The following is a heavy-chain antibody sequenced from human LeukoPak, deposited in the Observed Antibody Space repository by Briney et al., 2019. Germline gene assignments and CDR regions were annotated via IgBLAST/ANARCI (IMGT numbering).Heavy chain of an antibody. Sequence: GGSLRLSCAASGFTFSSYWMSWVRQAPGKGLEWVANIKQDGSEKYYVDSVKGRFTISRDNAKNSLYLQMNSLRAEDTAVYYCARVRRYGDYLDYYYYMDVWGKGTTVTVPS. CDR2: IKQDGSEK. D-gene: IGHD4-17*01. J-gene: IGHJ6*03. CDR3: ARVRRYGDYLDYYYYMDV. CDR1: GFTFSSYW. V-gene: IGHV3-7*01.